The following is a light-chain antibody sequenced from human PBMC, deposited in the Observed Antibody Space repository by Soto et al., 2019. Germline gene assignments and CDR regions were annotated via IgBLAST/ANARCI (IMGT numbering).Light chain of an antibody. CDR3: LPYGSSPYT. CDR1: QSVSSSY. CDR2: GAS. V-gene: IGKV3-20*01. J-gene: IGKJ2*01. Sequence: EIVLTQSPGTLSLTPEERATLSCRASQSVSSSYLAWYQQKPGQAPRPLIYGASSRATGIPDRFSGSGSGTDFTLTISRLEPEDFAVYYCLPYGSSPYTFGQGTKLEIK.